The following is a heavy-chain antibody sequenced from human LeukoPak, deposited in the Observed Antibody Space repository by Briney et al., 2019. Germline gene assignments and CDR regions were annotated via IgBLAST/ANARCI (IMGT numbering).Heavy chain of an antibody. CDR2: ISGSGADT. Sequence: GGSLGLSCAVSGFTFSSYAMSWVRQAPGKGLEWVSAISGSGADTFYADSLKGRFIISRDNSKNTLYLQMNSLRAEDTAVYYCAKDGGGTAGSFDYWGQGTLVTVSS. V-gene: IGHV3-23*01. J-gene: IGHJ4*02. D-gene: IGHD6-13*01. CDR1: GFTFSSYA. CDR3: AKDGGGTAGSFDY.